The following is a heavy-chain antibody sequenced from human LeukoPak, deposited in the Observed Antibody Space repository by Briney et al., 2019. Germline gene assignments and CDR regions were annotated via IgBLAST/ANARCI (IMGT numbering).Heavy chain of an antibody. J-gene: IGHJ4*02. CDR2: ISKSGRTT. Sequence: GGSLRISCAASGFNFDAYAMRWVRQAPGKGLEWVSGISKSGRTTFYTDSVKGRFTISRDNSKNTLHLQMNRLGAEDTAVYYCAKDHDNTDYYYYFDSWGQGTLVTVSS. D-gene: IGHD2-21*01. V-gene: IGHV3-23*01. CDR1: GFNFDAYA. CDR3: AKDHDNTDYYYYFDS.